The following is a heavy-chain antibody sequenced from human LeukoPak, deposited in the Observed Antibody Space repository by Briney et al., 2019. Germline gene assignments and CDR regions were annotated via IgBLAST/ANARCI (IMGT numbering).Heavy chain of an antibody. Sequence: PSETLSLTCTVSGGSISSYYWSWIRQPPGKGLEWIGYIYYSGSTNYNPSLKSRVTISVDTSKNQFPLKLSSVTAADTAVYYCAGTGTTGYYYYYGMDVWGQGTTVTVSS. J-gene: IGHJ6*02. V-gene: IGHV4-59*01. CDR1: GGSISSYY. CDR2: IYYSGST. D-gene: IGHD1-7*01. CDR3: AGTGTTGYYYYYGMDV.